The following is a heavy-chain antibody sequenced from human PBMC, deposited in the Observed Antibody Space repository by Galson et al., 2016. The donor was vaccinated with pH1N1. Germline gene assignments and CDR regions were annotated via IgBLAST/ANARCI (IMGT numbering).Heavy chain of an antibody. CDR3: ARQNDYGDYRGDAFDI. Sequence: QSGADVKKPGESLKISCKGSGYNFASSWIGWVRQMPGRGLEWMGIIYLGGSLVRYSPSFQGQVTSSADKSINIVYLQWSSLKASDTAIYYCARQNDYGDYRGDAFDIWGQGTMVTVSS. CDR1: GYNFASSW. V-gene: IGHV5-51*01. D-gene: IGHD4-17*01. J-gene: IGHJ3*02. CDR2: IYLGGSLV.